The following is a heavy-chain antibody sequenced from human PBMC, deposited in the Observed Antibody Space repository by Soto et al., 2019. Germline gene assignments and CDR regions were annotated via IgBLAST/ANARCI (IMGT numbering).Heavy chain of an antibody. CDR1: GFTFRNYA. J-gene: IGHJ4*02. CDR2: LTGGDTP. Sequence: EVQLLESGGGFVQPGGSLRLFCEASGFTFRNYAMTWVRQVPGKGLECVSTLTGGDTPHYLDTVKGRFTISRDNSKSTLYLQINSLRAEDTGTYYCARTDKFNTLPPGCANRFDYWGQGTVVTVSS. D-gene: IGHD6-19*01. V-gene: IGHV3-23*01. CDR3: ARTDKFNTLPPGCANRFDY.